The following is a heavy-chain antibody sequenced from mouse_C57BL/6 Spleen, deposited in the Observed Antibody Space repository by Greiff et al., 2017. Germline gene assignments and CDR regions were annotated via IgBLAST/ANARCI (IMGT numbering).Heavy chain of an antibody. V-gene: IGHV1-9*01. CDR2: ILPGSGST. D-gene: IGHD2-1*01. CDR1: GYTFTGYW. CDR3: ARRATMAKGFDY. J-gene: IGHJ2*01. Sequence: VQLQQSGAELMKPGASVKLSCKATGYTFTGYWIEWVKQRPGHGLEWIGEILPGSGSTNYNEKFKGKATFTADTSSNTAYMQLSSLTTEESAIYYCARRATMAKGFDYWGQGTTLTVSS.